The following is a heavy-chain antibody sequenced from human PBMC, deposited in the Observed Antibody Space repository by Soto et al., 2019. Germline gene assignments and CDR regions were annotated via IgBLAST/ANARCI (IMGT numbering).Heavy chain of an antibody. CDR1: GGSISSYY. CDR2: IYSSGST. CDR3: GRHPGARFYFDF. J-gene: IGHJ4*02. V-gene: IGHV4-59*08. Sequence: PSETLSLTCTVSGGSISSYYWSWIRQPPGKGLEWIGYIYSSGSTNYNPSLKSRVTISVDTSKNQFSLNLSSMAAADTAVYYCGRHPGARFYFDFWGQGTLVTRLL.